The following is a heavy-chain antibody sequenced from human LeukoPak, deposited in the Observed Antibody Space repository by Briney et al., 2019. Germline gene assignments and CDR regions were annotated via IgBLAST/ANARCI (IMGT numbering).Heavy chain of an antibody. J-gene: IGHJ5*02. Sequence: PGGSLRLSCAASGFTFSDYGMHWVRQAPGKELEWVAVISSDGSVDYYADSVRGRFTVSRDNAKNRLYLQMNSLRVEDTAVYYCTREGLGPTFSAWFDPWGQGTLVIVSS. CDR3: TREGLGPTFSAWFDP. V-gene: IGHV3-30*03. CDR1: GFTFSDYG. D-gene: IGHD1-26*01. CDR2: ISSDGSVD.